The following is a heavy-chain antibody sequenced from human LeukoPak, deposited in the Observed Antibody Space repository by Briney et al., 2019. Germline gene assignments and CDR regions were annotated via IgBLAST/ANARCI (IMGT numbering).Heavy chain of an antibody. CDR1: GFTFDDYT. CDR2: ISWDGGST. V-gene: IGHV3-43*01. J-gene: IGHJ4*02. D-gene: IGHD2-21*02. CDR3: AKDNGRDGYFDY. Sequence: GGSLRLSCAASGFTFDDYTMHWVRQAPGKGLEWVSLISWDGGSTYYADSVKGRFTISRDNSKNSLYLQMNSLRTEDTALYYCAKDNGRDGYFDYWGQGTLVTVSS.